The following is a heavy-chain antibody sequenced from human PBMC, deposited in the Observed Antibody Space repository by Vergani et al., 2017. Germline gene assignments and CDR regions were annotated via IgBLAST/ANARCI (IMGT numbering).Heavy chain of an antibody. CDR1: GFTFSSYW. CDR3: ASCPRHYDYYMDV. V-gene: IGHV3-74*01. CDR2: INSDGSST. Sequence: EVQLVESVGGVVQPGGSLRLSCAASGFTFSSYWMHWVRQAPGKGLVWVSRINSDGSSTSYADSVKGRFTISRDNAKNTLYLQMNSLRAEDTAVYYCASCPRHYDYYMDVWGKGTTVTVSS. J-gene: IGHJ6*03.